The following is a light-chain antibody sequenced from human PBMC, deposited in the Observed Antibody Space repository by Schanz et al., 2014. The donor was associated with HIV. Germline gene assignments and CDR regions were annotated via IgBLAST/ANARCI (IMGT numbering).Light chain of an antibody. V-gene: IGKV3-11*01. CDR2: GAS. Sequence: EIVLTQSPATLSLSPGERATLSCRASQSVSSYLAWYQQKPGQAPRLLIYGASSRPTGIPDRFSGSGSGTDFTLTISSLEPEDSAVYYCQQHSNWPPEYTFGQGTKLEIK. CDR1: QSVSSY. CDR3: QQHSNWPPEYT. J-gene: IGKJ2*01.